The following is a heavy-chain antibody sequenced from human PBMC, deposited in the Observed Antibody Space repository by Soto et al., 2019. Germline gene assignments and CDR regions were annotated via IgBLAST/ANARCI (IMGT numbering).Heavy chain of an antibody. CDR2: IYSSGSV. J-gene: IGHJ3*01. Sequence: PSETLSLTCTFSGASVTNGIFYWSWIRQAPGKGLEWIGNIYSSGSVRYNTSFTSRVSFSMDTSKNQFSLSLNYVTDADTAVYFCARETSYGGNLDVFDLWGQGTMVT. CDR3: ARETSYGGNLDVFDL. CDR1: GASVTNGIFY. D-gene: IGHD3-10*01. V-gene: IGHV4-61*01.